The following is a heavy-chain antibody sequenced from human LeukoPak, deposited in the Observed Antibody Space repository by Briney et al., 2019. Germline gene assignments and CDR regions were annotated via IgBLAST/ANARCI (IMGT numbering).Heavy chain of an antibody. D-gene: IGHD1-26*01. CDR1: GGTFSCYA. CDR3: ARLVGATGEGDAFDI. CDR2: IIPIFGTA. J-gene: IGHJ3*02. V-gene: IGHV1-69*01. Sequence: GSSVKVSCKASGGTFSCYAISLVRQAPGQGLEWMGGIIPIFGTANYAQKFQGRVTITADESTSTAYMELSSLRSEETAVYYCARLVGATGEGDAFDIWGQGTMVTVSS.